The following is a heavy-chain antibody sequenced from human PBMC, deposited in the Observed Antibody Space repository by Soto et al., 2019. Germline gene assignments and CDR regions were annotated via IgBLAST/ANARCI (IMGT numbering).Heavy chain of an antibody. V-gene: IGHV4-34*01. D-gene: IGHD2-8*02. CDR3: ARDKITGLFDY. Sequence: QVQLQQWGAGLLKPSETLSLTCAVYGGSFSGYYWTWIRQPPGTGLEWIGEINHSGSTNYNPSLKRRVYISVDTSKNQFALKLTSVTAADTAVYYCARDKITGLFDYWGQGTLVTVSS. CDR2: INHSGST. J-gene: IGHJ4*02. CDR1: GGSFSGYY.